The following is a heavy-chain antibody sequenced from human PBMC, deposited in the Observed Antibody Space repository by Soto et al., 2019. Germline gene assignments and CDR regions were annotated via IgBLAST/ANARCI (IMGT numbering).Heavy chain of an antibody. CDR1: GFSFSSFE. D-gene: IGHD5-18*01. V-gene: IGHV3-48*03. CDR3: ARENSVQAWLHHFDH. CDR2: ISDDGASI. J-gene: IGHJ4*02. Sequence: PGGSLKVSCEASGFSFSSFEMNWVRQAPGRGLEWVSYISDDGASIYYADSLKGRFTISRDNAKNSLSLQMNNLRAEDTAVYYCARENSVQAWLHHFDHWGLGTLVTVSP.